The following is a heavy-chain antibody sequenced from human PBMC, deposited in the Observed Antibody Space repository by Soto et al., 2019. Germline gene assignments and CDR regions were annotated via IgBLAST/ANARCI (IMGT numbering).Heavy chain of an antibody. J-gene: IGHJ6*02. Sequence: QVQLVESGGGVVQPGRSLRLSCAASGFTFSGYAMHWVRQAPGKGLEWVAVISYDGSNKYYADSVKGRFTISRDNSKNTLYLQMNSLRGEDRAVYYCAREDDGMDVWGQGTTVTVSS. V-gene: IGHV3-30-3*01. CDR2: ISYDGSNK. CDR3: AREDDGMDV. CDR1: GFTFSGYA.